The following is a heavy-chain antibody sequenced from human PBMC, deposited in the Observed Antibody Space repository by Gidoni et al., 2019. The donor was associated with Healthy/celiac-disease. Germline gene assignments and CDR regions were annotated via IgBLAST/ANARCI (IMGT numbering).Heavy chain of an antibody. D-gene: IGHD3-10*01. Sequence: QVQLVESGGGVVQPVSVLRLSCAAPGFTLRSSACHWVRQAPGKGLEWVAVISYDGRNKYYADSGKGRLNISRDKSKNTLYLKMNSLRAEDTAEYYCARDLWPDYYGSEWERYMDVWGKGTTVTVSS. CDR2: ISYDGRNK. CDR1: GFTLRSSA. V-gene: IGHV3-30*04. CDR3: ARDLWPDYYGSEWERYMDV. J-gene: IGHJ6*03.